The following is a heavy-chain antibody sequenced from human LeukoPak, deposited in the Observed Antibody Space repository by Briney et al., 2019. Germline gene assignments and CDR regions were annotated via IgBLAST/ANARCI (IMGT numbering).Heavy chain of an antibody. CDR1: GFTFSSYG. J-gene: IGHJ1*01. CDR2: IRYDGSNK. V-gene: IGHV3-30*02. D-gene: IGHD3-22*01. Sequence: GGSLRLSCAASGFTFSSYGMHWVRRAPGKGLEWVAFIRYDGSNKYYADSVKGRFTISRDKSKNTLYLQMNSLRAEDTAVYYCAKDQNYYDSSGYYYGEYFQHWGQGTLVTVSS. CDR3: AKDQNYYDSSGYYYGEYFQH.